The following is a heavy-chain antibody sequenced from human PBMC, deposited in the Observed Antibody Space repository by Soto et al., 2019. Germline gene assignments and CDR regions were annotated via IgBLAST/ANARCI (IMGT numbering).Heavy chain of an antibody. V-gene: IGHV1-69*13. CDR1: GGTFSSYA. CDR2: IIPIFGTA. Sequence: ASVKVSCKASGGTFSSYAISWVRQAPGQGLEWMGGIIPIFGTANYAQKFQGRVTITADESTSTAYMELSSLRSEDTAVYYCARVTLGTRLYYYYYGMDVWGQGTTVTVSS. J-gene: IGHJ6*02. CDR3: ARVTLGTRLYYYYYGMDV. D-gene: IGHD3-16*01.